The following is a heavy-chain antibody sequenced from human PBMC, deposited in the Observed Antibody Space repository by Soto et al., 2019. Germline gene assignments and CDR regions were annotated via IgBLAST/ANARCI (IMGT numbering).Heavy chain of an antibody. J-gene: IGHJ4*02. CDR1: GGTFSSYT. CDR3: ASTPRYCSGSSCYGRDDY. V-gene: IGHV1-69*02. Sequence: QVQLVQSGAEVKKPGSSVKVSCKASGGTFSSYTISWVRQAPGQGLEWMGRIIPILGIANYAQKFQGRVTITADKSTSTAYMELSSLRSEDTAVYYCASTPRYCSGSSCYGRDDYWGQGTLVTVSS. D-gene: IGHD2-15*01. CDR2: IIPILGIA.